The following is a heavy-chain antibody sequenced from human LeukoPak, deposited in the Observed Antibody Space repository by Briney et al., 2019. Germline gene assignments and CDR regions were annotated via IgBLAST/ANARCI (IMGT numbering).Heavy chain of an antibody. V-gene: IGHV1-8*01. D-gene: IGHD2-2*01. Sequence: ASVKVSCKASGYTFTSYDINWVRQATGQGLEWMGWMNPNSGNTGYAQKVQGRVTMTRNTSISTAYMELSSLRSEDTAVYYCARGKPAASYYYYGMDVWGQGTTVTVSS. CDR2: MNPNSGNT. CDR3: ARGKPAASYYYYGMDV. J-gene: IGHJ6*02. CDR1: GYTFTSYD.